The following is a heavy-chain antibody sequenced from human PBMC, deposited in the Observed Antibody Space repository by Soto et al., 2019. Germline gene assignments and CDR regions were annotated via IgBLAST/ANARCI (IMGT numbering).Heavy chain of an antibody. CDR2: ISYDGSNK. J-gene: IGHJ4*02. Sequence: QVQLVESGGGVVQPGRSLRLSCAASGFTFSSYAMHWVRQAPGKGLEWVAVISYDGSNKYYADSVKGRFTISRDNSKNTLYLKRNSLRAEDTAVYYCARVPSSSGRAHFDYWGQGSLVTVSS. D-gene: IGHD2-15*01. V-gene: IGHV3-30-3*01. CDR3: ARVPSSSGRAHFDY. CDR1: GFTFSSYA.